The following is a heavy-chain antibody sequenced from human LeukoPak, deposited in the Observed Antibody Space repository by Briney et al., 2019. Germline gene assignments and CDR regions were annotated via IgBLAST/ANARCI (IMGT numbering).Heavy chain of an antibody. CDR2: IYTSGST. J-gene: IGHJ4*02. Sequence: NPSQTLSLTXTVSGGSISSGSYYWSWIRQPPGKGLEWIGRIYTSGSTNYNPSLKSRVTISVDTSKNQFSLKLSSVTAADTAVYYCASGSVDVVPAAIAYWGQGTLVTVSS. D-gene: IGHD2-2*01. CDR3: ASGSVDVVPAAIAY. CDR1: GGSISSGSYY. V-gene: IGHV4-61*02.